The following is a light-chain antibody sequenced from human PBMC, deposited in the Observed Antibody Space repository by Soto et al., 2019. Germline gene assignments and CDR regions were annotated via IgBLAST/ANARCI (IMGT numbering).Light chain of an antibody. Sequence: GGGSLFCRASRGVSSGYLAWYQQKPGQAPRXXIYAASNRATGIPGRFSGSGFGTDMTIVISSREPADPAVYSWRHHAISSWKFGRGTKVDIK. CDR3: RHHAISSWK. V-gene: IGKV3-20*01. J-gene: IGKJ1*01. CDR2: AAS. CDR1: RGVSSGY.